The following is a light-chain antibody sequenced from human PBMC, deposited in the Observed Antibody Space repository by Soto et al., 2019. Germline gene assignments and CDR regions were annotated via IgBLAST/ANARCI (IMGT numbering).Light chain of an antibody. CDR1: QTIYSW. CDR3: QQYNSLWT. Sequence: DIQMTQSPSTLSASVGDRVTITYRASQTIYSWLAWYQQKPGKAPKLLIYRASSLESGVPARFSGSGSGTEFTLTITSLQPDDFATYYCQQYNSLWTFGQGTKVEIK. CDR2: RAS. V-gene: IGKV1-5*03. J-gene: IGKJ1*01.